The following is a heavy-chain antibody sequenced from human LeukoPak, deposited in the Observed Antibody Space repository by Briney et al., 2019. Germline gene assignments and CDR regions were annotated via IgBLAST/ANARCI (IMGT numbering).Heavy chain of an antibody. D-gene: IGHD2/OR15-2a*01. Sequence: GASVKVSCKASGYTFTGYYMHWVRQAPGQGLEWMGWINPNSGGTNYAQKFQGRVTMTRNTSISTAYMELSRLRSDGTAVYYCARDLSWQARTLYYFDYWGRGTLVTVSS. CDR2: INPNSGGT. CDR3: ARDLSWQARTLYYFDY. J-gene: IGHJ4*02. CDR1: GYTFTGYY. V-gene: IGHV1-2*02.